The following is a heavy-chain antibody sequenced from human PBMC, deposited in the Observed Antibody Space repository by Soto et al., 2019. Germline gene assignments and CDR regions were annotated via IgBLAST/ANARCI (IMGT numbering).Heavy chain of an antibody. CDR1: GGTFSSYA. CDR2: IIPIFGTA. CDR3: ARSGMERRTYYYGMDV. D-gene: IGHD1-1*01. J-gene: IGHJ6*02. Sequence: QVQLVQSGAEVKKHGSSVKVSCKASGGTFSSYAISWVREAPGQGLEWMGGIIPIFGTANYAQKFQGRVTITADESTSTAYMELSSLRSEDTAVYYCARSGMERRTYYYGMDVWGQGTTVTVSS. V-gene: IGHV1-69*01.